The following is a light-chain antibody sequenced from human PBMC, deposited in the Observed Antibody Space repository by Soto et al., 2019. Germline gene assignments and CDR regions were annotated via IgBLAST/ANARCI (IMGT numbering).Light chain of an antibody. Sequence: QSVLTQPPSVSGATGQRVTISCTGNNSNIGAGYDVLWYQQLPGTAPRLLIYGNSNRPSGVPDRFAGSKSGTSASVVITGLQADDEADYYCQSYDSGQSGHVLFGGGTKVTVL. J-gene: IGLJ3*02. CDR1: NSNIGAGYD. CDR3: QSYDSGQSGHVL. CDR2: GNS. V-gene: IGLV1-40*01.